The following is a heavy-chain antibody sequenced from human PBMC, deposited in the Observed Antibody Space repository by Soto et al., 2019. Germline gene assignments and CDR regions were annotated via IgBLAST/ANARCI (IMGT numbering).Heavy chain of an antibody. CDR1: GGSISSANW. D-gene: IGHD6-13*01. CDR2: IYHSGST. V-gene: IGHV4-4*01. Sequence: SETLSLTSAVSGGSISSANWWSRVRQPPGKGLEWIGEIYHSGSTNYNPSLKSRVTISVDMSEKQSSLILTSVTAADTAVYWCARHPGVYSSSWYFDYWGQGTLVTVSS. CDR3: ARHPGVYSSSWYFDY. J-gene: IGHJ4*02.